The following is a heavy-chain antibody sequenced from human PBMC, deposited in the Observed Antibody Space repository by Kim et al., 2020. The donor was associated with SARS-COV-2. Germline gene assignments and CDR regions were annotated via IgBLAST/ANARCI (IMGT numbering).Heavy chain of an antibody. J-gene: IGHJ6*02. D-gene: IGHD3-3*01. V-gene: IGHV1-18*01. CDR2: ISAYDGNT. Sequence: ASVKVSCKASGYTFTSYGISWVRQAPGQGLEWMGWISAYDGNTNYAQKLQGRVTMTTDTSTSTAYMELRSLRSDDTAVYYCARERADYDFWSGLPSYYYYYGMDVWGQGTTVTVSS. CDR3: ARERADYDFWSGLPSYYYYYGMDV. CDR1: GYTFTSYG.